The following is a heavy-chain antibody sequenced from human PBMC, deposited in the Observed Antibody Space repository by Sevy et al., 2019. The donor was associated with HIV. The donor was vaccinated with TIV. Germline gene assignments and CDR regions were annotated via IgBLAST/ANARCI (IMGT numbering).Heavy chain of an antibody. Sequence: GGSLRLSCAASGFTFSSYGIHWVRQAPGKGLEWVAVIWYDGSNKYCVDSVKGRFTISRYKSTKALYQQMNSLRAEDTAVYYVARDRGYCNNGVCYRMDVWGQRTTVTVS. V-gene: IGHV3-33*01. CDR3: ARDRGYCNNGVCYRMDV. CDR1: GFTFSSYG. D-gene: IGHD2-8*01. CDR2: IWYDGSNK. J-gene: IGHJ6*02.